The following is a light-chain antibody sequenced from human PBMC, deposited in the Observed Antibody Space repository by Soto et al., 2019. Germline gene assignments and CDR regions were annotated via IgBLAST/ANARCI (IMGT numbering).Light chain of an antibody. CDR3: HQYGSSAWT. V-gene: IGKV3-20*01. J-gene: IGKJ1*01. Sequence: EMVFTQSPGTLSLSPGERATLSCMASQSISSGYVAWYQQKPGQAPRLLIYAASSRATGIADRFRGSGSGRDFTLTIRRLEPEDFAVYYCHQYGSSAWTFGQGTKVDIK. CDR1: QSISSGY. CDR2: AAS.